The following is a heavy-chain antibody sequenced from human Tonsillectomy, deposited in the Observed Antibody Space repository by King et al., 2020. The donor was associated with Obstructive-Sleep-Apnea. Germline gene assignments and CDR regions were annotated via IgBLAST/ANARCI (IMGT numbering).Heavy chain of an antibody. CDR2: IIPIFGTA. CDR3: ARGGFGVVTSGWFDP. Sequence: VQLVESGAEVKKPGSSVKVSCKASGGTFSSYAISWVRQAPGQGLEWMGGIIPIFGTANYAQKFQGRVTITADESASTAYMELSSLRSEDTAVYYCARGGFGVVTSGWFDPWGQGTLVTVSS. CDR1: GGTFSSYA. J-gene: IGHJ5*02. D-gene: IGHD3-3*01. V-gene: IGHV1-69*01.